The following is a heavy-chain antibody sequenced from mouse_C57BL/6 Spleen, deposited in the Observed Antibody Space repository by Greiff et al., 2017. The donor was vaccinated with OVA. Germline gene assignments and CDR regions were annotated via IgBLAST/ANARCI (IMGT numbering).Heavy chain of an antibody. Sequence: DVKLQESGGDLVKPGGSLKLSCAASGFTFSSYGMSWVRQTPDKRLEWVATISSGGSYTYYPDSVKGRFTISRDNAKNTLYLQMSSLKSEDTAMYYCARHGEATVVATDYYAMDYWGQGTSVTVSS. CDR2: ISSGGSYT. CDR1: GFTFSSYG. CDR3: ARHGEATVVATDYYAMDY. J-gene: IGHJ4*01. V-gene: IGHV5-6*02. D-gene: IGHD1-1*01.